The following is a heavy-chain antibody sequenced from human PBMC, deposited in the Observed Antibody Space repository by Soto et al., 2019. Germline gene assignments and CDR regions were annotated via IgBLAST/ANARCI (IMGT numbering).Heavy chain of an antibody. CDR3: ASRNYGNRPAYYYYYYGMDV. D-gene: IGHD4-4*01. Sequence: SVKVSCKASGGTFSSYAISWVRQAPGQGLEWMGGIIPIFGTANYAQKFQGRVTITADESTSTAYMELSSLRSEDTAVYYCASRNYGNRPAYYYYYYGMDVWGHGTTVTVSS. CDR1: GGTFSSYA. V-gene: IGHV1-69*13. J-gene: IGHJ6*02. CDR2: IIPIFGTA.